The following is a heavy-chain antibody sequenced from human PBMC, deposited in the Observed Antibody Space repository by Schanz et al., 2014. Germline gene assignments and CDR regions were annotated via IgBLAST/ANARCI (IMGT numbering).Heavy chain of an antibody. CDR2: IGNGGVTI. V-gene: IGHV3-11*04. J-gene: IGHJ4*02. Sequence: VQLVESGGGLVKPGGSLRLSCTASGFPLSDYFMAWIRQPPGRGLEWVSYIGNGGVTIYYADSVKGRFTISRDNSKNSLYLQMNSLRAEDTALYYCARDRRNADLDYWGQGTLVTVSS. CDR3: ARDRRNADLDY. CDR1: GFPLSDYF. D-gene: IGHD1-1*01.